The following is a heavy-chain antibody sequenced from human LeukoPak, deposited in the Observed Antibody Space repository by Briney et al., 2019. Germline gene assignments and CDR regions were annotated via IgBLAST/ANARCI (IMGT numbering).Heavy chain of an antibody. D-gene: IGHD4-17*01. CDR1: GYTFDSFG. CDR2: MNPDGGST. Sequence: ASVKISCKASGYTFDSFGVNWVRQAAGQGLEWMGWMNPDGGSTVYAQGFQGRVTFTMNTSISTVYMELSSLRSGDTAVYYCARNYGYYYYYLDVWGQGTAVTVSS. CDR3: ARNYGYYYYYLDV. V-gene: IGHV1-8*03. J-gene: IGHJ6*03.